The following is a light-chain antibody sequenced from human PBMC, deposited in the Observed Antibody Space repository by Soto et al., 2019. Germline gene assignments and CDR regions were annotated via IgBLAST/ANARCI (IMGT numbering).Light chain of an antibody. J-gene: IGLJ1*01. Sequence: QSVLTQPPSVSGAPGQRVTISCTGSSSNIGAGYDVHWYQQLPGTAPKLLIYGNSNRTSGVPDRFSGSKSGTSASLAITGLQAEDEADYYCQSYDSSLSTVFGTGTKLTVL. CDR1: SSNIGAGYD. V-gene: IGLV1-40*01. CDR3: QSYDSSLSTV. CDR2: GNS.